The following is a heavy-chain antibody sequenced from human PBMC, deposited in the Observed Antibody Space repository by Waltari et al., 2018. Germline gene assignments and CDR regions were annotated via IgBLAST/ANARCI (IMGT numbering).Heavy chain of an antibody. D-gene: IGHD6-19*01. CDR1: GFTFDDYA. CDR3: AKDKSYYTSGWENAFDI. CDR2: IRWNSGSI. J-gene: IGHJ3*02. V-gene: IGHV3-9*01. Sequence: EVQLVESGGGLVQPGRSLRLSCAASGFTFDDYAMHWVRQPPGKGLEWVSGIRWNSGSIGYADSVEGRFTISRDNAKNSLFLQMNSLRAEDTALYYCAKDKSYYTSGWENAFDIWGQGTMVTVSS.